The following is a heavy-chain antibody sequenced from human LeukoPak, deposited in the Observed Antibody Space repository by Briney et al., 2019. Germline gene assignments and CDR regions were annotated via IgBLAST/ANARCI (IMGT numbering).Heavy chain of an antibody. CDR1: GGSISSYY. D-gene: IGHD1-1*01. J-gene: IGHJ6*02. Sequence: PSETLSLTCTVSGGSISSYYWSWIRQPPGKGLEWIGYIYYSGGTNYNPSLKSRVTISVDTSKNQFSLKLSSVTAADTAVYYCARQTGTVSYYYYYGMDVWGQGTTVTVSS. V-gene: IGHV4-59*08. CDR3: ARQTGTVSYYYYYGMDV. CDR2: IYYSGGT.